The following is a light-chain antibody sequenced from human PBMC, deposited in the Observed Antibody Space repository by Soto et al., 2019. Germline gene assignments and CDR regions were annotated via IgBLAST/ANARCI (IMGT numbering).Light chain of an antibody. CDR2: DAS. CDR1: QSVSID. V-gene: IGKV3-11*01. J-gene: IGKJ1*01. CDR3: QQRSNWPGT. Sequence: EIMMTQSPATLSVSPGERATLSCRASQSVSIDLAWYQQKPGQAPRLLIYDASNRATGIPARFSGSGSGTDFTLTISSLEPEDFAVYYCQQRSNWPGTFGQGTKVDIK.